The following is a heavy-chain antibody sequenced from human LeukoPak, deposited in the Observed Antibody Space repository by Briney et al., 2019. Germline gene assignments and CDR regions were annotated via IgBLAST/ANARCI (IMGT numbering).Heavy chain of an antibody. V-gene: IGHV3-7*01. CDR1: GFAFSSYW. Sequence: GGSLRLSCAASGFAFSSYWMSWVRQAPGKGLEWVANINQNGSEKYYADSVKGRFTISRDDPKNSLYLQMNSLRAEDTAIYYCARDLPDYWGRGTLVTVSS. J-gene: IGHJ4*02. CDR2: INQNGSEK. CDR3: ARDLPDY.